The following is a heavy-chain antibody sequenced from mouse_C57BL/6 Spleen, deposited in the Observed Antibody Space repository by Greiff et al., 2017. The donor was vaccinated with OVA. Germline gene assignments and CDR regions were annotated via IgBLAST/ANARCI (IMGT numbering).Heavy chain of an antibody. Sequence: EVKVLESGGGLVKPGGSLKLSCAASGFTFSSYAMSWVRQTPEKRLEWVATISDGGSYTYYPDNVKGRFTISRDNAKNNLYLQMSHLKSEDTAMYYCASRYGYDAWFAYWGQGTLVTVSA. D-gene: IGHD2-2*01. CDR3: ASRYGYDAWFAY. CDR1: GFTFSSYA. J-gene: IGHJ3*01. CDR2: ISDGGSYT. V-gene: IGHV5-4*03.